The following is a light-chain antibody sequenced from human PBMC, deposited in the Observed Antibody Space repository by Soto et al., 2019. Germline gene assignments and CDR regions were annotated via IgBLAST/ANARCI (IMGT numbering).Light chain of an antibody. CDR1: QSVRGS. Sequence: EIVLTQSPATLSLSPGERATLSCRASQSVRGSLAWYQQKPGQAPRLLIYDASNRATGIPARFSGGGSGTGFILTNSSLEPEDFALYYRQQRSNWPTFGPGTKVDI. V-gene: IGKV3-11*01. J-gene: IGKJ3*01. CDR3: QQRSNWPT. CDR2: DAS.